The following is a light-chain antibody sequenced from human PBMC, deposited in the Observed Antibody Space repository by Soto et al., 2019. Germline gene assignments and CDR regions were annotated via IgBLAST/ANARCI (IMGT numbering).Light chain of an antibody. CDR2: FGS. J-gene: IGKJ4*01. Sequence: DIQMTQSPSSVSASVGDRVTLTCRASQDIGNLLAWYQQKPGKAPKLLIYFGSNLQTGVPSRFSGSGSGTDFTLTISSLQPGDLATYYCQQADSFPLTFGRGTRVEIK. CDR1: QDIGNL. V-gene: IGKV1-12*01. CDR3: QQADSFPLT.